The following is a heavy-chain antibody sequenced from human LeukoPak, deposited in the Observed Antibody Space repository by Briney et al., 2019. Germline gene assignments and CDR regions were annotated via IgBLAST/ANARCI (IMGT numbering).Heavy chain of an antibody. CDR2: IYHSGST. CDR1: GGSISSGGYY. V-gene: IGHV4-30-2*01. J-gene: IGHJ4*02. D-gene: IGHD1-26*01. CDR3: AREVGATVYFDY. Sequence: SETLSLTCTVSGGSISSGGYYWSWIRQPPGKGLEWIGYIYHSGSTYYNPSLKSRVTISVDRSKNQFSLKLSSVTAADTAVYYCAREVGATVYFDYWGQGTLVTVSS.